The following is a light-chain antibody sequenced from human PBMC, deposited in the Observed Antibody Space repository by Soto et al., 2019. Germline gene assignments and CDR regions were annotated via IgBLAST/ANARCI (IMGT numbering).Light chain of an antibody. CDR2: GSS. Sequence: EIVMTQSPATLSVSPGERATLSCRASQSISSNLAWYQQRPGQAPRLLMYGSSTRATSIPARFSGSGSGTEFTLTISSLQSEDFAVYYCQQYYKWPPWTFGQGTKVEIK. V-gene: IGKV3-15*01. CDR3: QQYYKWPPWT. J-gene: IGKJ1*01. CDR1: QSISSN.